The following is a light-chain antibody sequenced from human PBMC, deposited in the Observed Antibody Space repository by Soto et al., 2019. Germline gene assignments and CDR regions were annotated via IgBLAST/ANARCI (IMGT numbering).Light chain of an antibody. J-gene: IGLJ1*01. CDR1: SSDVGGYDY. Sequence: QSALTQPASVSGSPGQSIAISCTGTSSDVGGYDYVSWYQQQPDKAPKLMIYEVTKRPSGVSNRFSGAKSGNTASLTISGLQAEDEADYYCSSQTSGSPRVFGTGTKLTVL. CDR3: SSQTSGSPRV. V-gene: IGLV2-14*01. CDR2: EVT.